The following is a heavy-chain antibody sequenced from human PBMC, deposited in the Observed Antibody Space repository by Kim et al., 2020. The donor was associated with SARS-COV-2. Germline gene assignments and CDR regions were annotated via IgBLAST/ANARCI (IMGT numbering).Heavy chain of an antibody. CDR2: ISGSGGST. D-gene: IGHD3-16*02. J-gene: IGHJ6*02. CDR1: GFTFSSYA. V-gene: IGHV3-23*01. CDR3: AKDLYMITVGGVIVRPPYYYSGMDV. Sequence: GGSLRLSCAASGFTFSSYAMSWVRQAPGKGLEWVSAISGSGGSTYYADSVKGRFTISRDNSKNTLYLQMNSLRAEDTAVYYCAKDLYMITVGGVIVRPPYYYSGMDVWGHGTPVTVSS.